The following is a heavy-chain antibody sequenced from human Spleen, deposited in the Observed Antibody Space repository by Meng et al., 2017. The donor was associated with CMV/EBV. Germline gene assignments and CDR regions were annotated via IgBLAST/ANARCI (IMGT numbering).Heavy chain of an antibody. V-gene: IGHV4-38-2*02. CDR3: ARNDYGDTDAFDI. CDR1: GYSISSGYY. J-gene: IGHJ3*02. Sequence: GSLRLSCTVSGYSISSGYYWSWIRQPPGKGLEWIGSIYHSGSTYYNPSLKSRVTISVDTSKNQFSLKLSSVTAADTAVYYCARNDYGDTDAFDIWGQGTMVTVSS. D-gene: IGHD4-17*01. CDR2: IYHSGST.